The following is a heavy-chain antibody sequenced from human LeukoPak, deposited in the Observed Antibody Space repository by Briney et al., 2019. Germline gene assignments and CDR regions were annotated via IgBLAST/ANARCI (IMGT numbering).Heavy chain of an antibody. CDR2: ISAYNGNT. CDR1: GYTFTSYG. J-gene: IGHJ4*02. D-gene: IGHD5-24*01. CDR3: AREVETATTPGY. V-gene: IGHV1-18*01. Sequence: ASVKVSCKASGYTFTSYGISWVRQAPGQGLEWMGWISAYNGNTNYAQKLQGRVTMTTDTSTSTAYMELRSLRSDDAAVYYCAREVETATTPGYWGQGTLVTVSS.